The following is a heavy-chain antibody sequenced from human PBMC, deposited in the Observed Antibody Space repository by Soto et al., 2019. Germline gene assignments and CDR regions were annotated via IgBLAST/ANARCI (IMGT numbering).Heavy chain of an antibody. D-gene: IGHD5-12*01. Sequence: PGGSLRLSCAASGFTFSSYWMHWVRQAPGKGLVWVSRINSDGSSTSYADSVKGRFTISRDNAKNTLYLQMNSLRAEDTAVYYCVRGLYSGWHYFDYWGQGTLVTVSS. CDR2: INSDGSST. V-gene: IGHV3-74*01. J-gene: IGHJ4*02. CDR3: VRGLYSGWHYFDY. CDR1: GFTFSSYW.